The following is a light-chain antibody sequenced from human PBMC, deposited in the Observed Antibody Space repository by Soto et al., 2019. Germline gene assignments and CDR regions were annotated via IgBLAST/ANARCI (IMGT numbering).Light chain of an antibody. Sequence: DIQMTQSPSSLSASVGDRVTITCQASQDISNYLNWYQQKPGKAPKLLIYDASNLETGVPSRFSGXXXXXDFXFTISSLQPEDIATYYCQQYDNLPYTFGQGTKLEIK. CDR1: QDISNY. CDR3: QQYDNLPYT. CDR2: DAS. V-gene: IGKV1-33*01. J-gene: IGKJ2*01.